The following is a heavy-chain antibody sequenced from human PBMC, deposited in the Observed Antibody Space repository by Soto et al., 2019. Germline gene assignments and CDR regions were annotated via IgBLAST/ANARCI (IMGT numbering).Heavy chain of an antibody. V-gene: IGHV3-23*01. J-gene: IGHJ3*02. Sequence: PGGSLRLSCAASGFTFSSYAMSWVRQAPGKGLEWVSAISGSGGSTYYADSVKGRFTVSRDNSKNTLYLQMNSLRAEDTAVYYCAKYYYGSGSYYGGDAFDIWGQGTTVTVSS. CDR2: ISGSGGST. CDR3: AKYYYGSGSYYGGDAFDI. CDR1: GFTFSSYA. D-gene: IGHD3-10*01.